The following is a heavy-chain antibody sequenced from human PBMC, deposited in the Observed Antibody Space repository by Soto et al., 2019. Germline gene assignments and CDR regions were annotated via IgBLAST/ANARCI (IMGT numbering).Heavy chain of an antibody. V-gene: IGHV6-1*01. CDR3: AGTSSLQWYYMDV. D-gene: IGHD1-7*01. CDR1: GDSVSSNSAA. J-gene: IGHJ6*03. CDR2: TYYRSRWYN. Sequence: SQTLSLTCVISGDSVSSNSAAWNWIRQSPSRGLEWLGRTYYRSRWYNDYAVSVGSRITVNADTSKNQFSLHLNSVTPEDTALYYCAGTSSLQWYYMDVWDKGTTVTVTS.